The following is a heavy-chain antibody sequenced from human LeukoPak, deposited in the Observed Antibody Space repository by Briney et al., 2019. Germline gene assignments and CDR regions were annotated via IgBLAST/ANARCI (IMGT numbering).Heavy chain of an antibody. CDR1: GFTFSDYY. D-gene: IGHD5-18*01. CDR3: ARYSTWIQLWANYYYYMDV. V-gene: IGHV3-11*04. Sequence: PGGSLRLSCAASGFTFSDYYMSWIRQAPGKGLEWVSYISSSGSTIYYADSVKGRFTISRDNAKNSLYLQMNSLRAEDTAVYYCARYSTWIQLWANYYYYMDVWGKGTTVTVSS. CDR2: ISSSGSTI. J-gene: IGHJ6*03.